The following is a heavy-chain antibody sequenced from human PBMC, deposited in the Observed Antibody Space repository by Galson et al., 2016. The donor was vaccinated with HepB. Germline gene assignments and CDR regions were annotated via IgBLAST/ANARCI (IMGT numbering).Heavy chain of an antibody. D-gene: IGHD3-22*01. Sequence: SLRLSCAASGFTFSSYSMNWVRQAPGKGLEWVSSISSGSSYIFYADSVKGRFTISRDNAKNSLYLQMNSLRAEDTAVYYCARDASSTGYFGVTTDDYWGQGTLVTVSS. CDR1: GFTFSSYS. CDR2: ISSGSSYI. J-gene: IGHJ4*02. V-gene: IGHV3-21*01. CDR3: ARDASSTGYFGVTTDDY.